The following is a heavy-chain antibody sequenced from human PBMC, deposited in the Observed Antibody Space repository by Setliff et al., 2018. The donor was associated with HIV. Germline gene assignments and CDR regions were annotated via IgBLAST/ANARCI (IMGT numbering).Heavy chain of an antibody. J-gene: IGHJ5*02. CDR1: GFTFSNYA. V-gene: IGHV3-30*04. CDR2: ISFDGSQK. Sequence: GESLTISCAASGFTFSNYAIHWVRQAPGKGLEWVAIISFDGSQKYYAPSVKGRFTISRDNSKNTLSLQMNSLRVEDTALYYCVRDGEGNGYMGYWLDPWGQGTRVTVSS. CDR3: VRDGEGNGYMGYWLDP. D-gene: IGHD5-18*01.